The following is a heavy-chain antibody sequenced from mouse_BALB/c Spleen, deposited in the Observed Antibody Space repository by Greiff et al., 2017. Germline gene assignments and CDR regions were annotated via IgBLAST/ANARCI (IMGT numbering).Heavy chain of an antibody. CDR2: IYPGDGDT. Sequence: VKLMESGAELARPGASVKLSCKASGYTFTSYWMQWVKQRPGQGLEWIGAIYPGDGDTRYTQKFKGKATLTADKSSSTAYMQLSSLASEDSAVYYCANLYYGYDDYAMDYWGQGTSVTVSS. D-gene: IGHD2-2*01. CDR1: GYTFTSYW. V-gene: IGHV1-87*01. J-gene: IGHJ4*01. CDR3: ANLYYGYDDYAMDY.